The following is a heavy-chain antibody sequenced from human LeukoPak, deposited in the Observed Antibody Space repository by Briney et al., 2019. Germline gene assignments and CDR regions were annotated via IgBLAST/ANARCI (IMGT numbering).Heavy chain of an antibody. Sequence: SETLSLTCIVSGGSISSSSYNWGWIRQPPGKGLEWIGSIYYSGNTYYNPSLKSRVTISLDMSKNQFSLKLSSVTAADTAVYYCARANGGGHNTRFDYWGQGTLVTVSS. D-gene: IGHD1-1*01. V-gene: IGHV4-39*07. J-gene: IGHJ4*02. CDR2: IYYSGNT. CDR1: GGSISSSSYN. CDR3: ARANGGGHNTRFDY.